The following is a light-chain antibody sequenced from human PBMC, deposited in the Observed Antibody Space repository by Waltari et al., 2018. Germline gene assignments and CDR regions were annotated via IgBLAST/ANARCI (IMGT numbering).Light chain of an antibody. V-gene: IGKV1-5*03. CDR3: QQYHSYSPFP. CDR2: EAS. Sequence: DIQMTQSPSTLSASVGDRVTITGRASQTISPWLAWFQRKPGKAPKLLIYEASNLERGVPSRFDGSGSGTEFTLTISNLQPDDFATYFCQQYHSYSPFPFGGGTKVEI. CDR1: QTISPW. J-gene: IGKJ4*01.